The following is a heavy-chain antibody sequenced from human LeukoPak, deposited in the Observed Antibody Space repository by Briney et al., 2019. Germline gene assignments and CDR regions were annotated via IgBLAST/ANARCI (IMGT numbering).Heavy chain of an antibody. CDR2: ISAYNGNT. V-gene: IGHV1-18*01. J-gene: IGHJ6*02. Sequence: ASVKVSCKASGYTFTSYGISWVRQAPGQGLEWMGWISAYNGNTNYAQKLQGRVTMTTDTSTSTAYMELRSLRSDDTAVYYCAKIYAVVSGRSKDYYYYGMDVWAQGTTVTVSS. CDR1: GYTFTSYG. CDR3: AKIYAVVSGRSKDYYYYGMDV. D-gene: IGHD6-19*01.